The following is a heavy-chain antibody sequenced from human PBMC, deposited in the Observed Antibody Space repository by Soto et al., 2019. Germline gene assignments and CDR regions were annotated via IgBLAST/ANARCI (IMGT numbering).Heavy chain of an antibody. CDR1: GGTFSSYA. D-gene: IGHD1-7*01. V-gene: IGHV1-69*13. CDR3: GREMYNWNYGRGYYYYYGMDV. J-gene: IGHJ6*01. CDR2: IIPIFGTA. Sequence: SVKVSCKASGGTFSSYAISWVRQAPGQGLEWMGGIIPIFGTANYAQKFQGRVTITADESTSTAYMELSSLRSEDTAVYYCGREMYNWNYGRGYYYYYGMDVSGQGTTVTVSS.